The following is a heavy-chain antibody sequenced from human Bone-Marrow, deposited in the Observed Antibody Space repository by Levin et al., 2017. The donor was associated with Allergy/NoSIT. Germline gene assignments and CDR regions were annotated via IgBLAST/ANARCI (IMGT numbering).Heavy chain of an antibody. D-gene: IGHD2-15*01. CDR3: ARGVVVAATSNYYYYGMDV. Sequence: SETLSLTCTVSGGSISSYYWSWIRQPPGKGLEWIGYIYYSGSPNYNPSLKSRVPISVDTSKNQFSLNLSSVTAADTAVYYCARGVVVAATSNYYYYGMDVWGQGTTVTVSS. V-gene: IGHV4-59*01. CDR2: IYYSGSP. CDR1: GGSISSYY. J-gene: IGHJ6*02.